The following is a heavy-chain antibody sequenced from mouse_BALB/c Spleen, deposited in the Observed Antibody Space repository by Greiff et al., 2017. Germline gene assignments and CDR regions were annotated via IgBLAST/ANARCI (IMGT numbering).Heavy chain of an antibody. CDR3: ARPPFAY. CDR1: GFTFSSYA. CDR2: ISSGGSYT. V-gene: IGHV5-9-1*01. J-gene: IGHJ3*01. Sequence: EVMLVESGGGLVKPGGSLKLSCAASGFTFSSYAMSWVRQTPEKRLEWVATISSGGSYTYYPDSVKGRFTISRDNAKNTLYLQMSSLRSEDTAMYYCARPPFAYWGQGTLVTVSA.